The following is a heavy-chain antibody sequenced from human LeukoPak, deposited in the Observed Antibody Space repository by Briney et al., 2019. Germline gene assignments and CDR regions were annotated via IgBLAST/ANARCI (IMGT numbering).Heavy chain of an antibody. D-gene: IGHD3-3*01. CDR3: ATNFGP. CDR1: GFTFSSYG. V-gene: IGHV3-48*04. J-gene: IGHJ5*02. CDR2: ISSSGDTI. Sequence: GGSLRLSCAASGFTFSSYGMHWVRQAPGKGLEWVSYISSSGDTIYYADSVRGRFTISRDNAENSLYLQMNSLRAEDTAIYYCATNFGPWGQGTLVTVSS.